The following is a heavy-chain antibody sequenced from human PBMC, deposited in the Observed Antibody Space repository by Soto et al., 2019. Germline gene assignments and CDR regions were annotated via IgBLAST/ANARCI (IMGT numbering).Heavy chain of an antibody. CDR1: EVTIRSYA. J-gene: IGHJ6*01. CDR2: IRGSGGST. D-gene: IGHD3-10*01. Sequence: LRHPWGAAEVTIRSYAMSWVSQTQGKGYERVPGIRGSGGSTSYAASVKGRFTISRDNSKHTLYLQMNSLRAEDTAVYFCAKTNGESFRGVIHPRTHYSYGLDVLLQGPS. CDR3: AKTNGESFRGVIHPRTHYSYGLDV. V-gene: IGHV3-23*01.